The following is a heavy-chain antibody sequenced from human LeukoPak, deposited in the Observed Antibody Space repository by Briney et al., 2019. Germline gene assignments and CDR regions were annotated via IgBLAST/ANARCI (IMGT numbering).Heavy chain of an antibody. V-gene: IGHV1-69*01. CDR1: GGTFSGYA. D-gene: IGHD5-18*01. CDR2: IIPIFGTA. Sequence: SVKVSCKASGGTFSGYAISWVRQAPGQGLEWMGGIIPIFGTANYAQKFQGRVTITADESTSTAYMELSSLRSEDTAVYYCARAKSGGYSYRAYYFDYWGQGTLVTVSS. J-gene: IGHJ4*02. CDR3: ARAKSGGYSYRAYYFDY.